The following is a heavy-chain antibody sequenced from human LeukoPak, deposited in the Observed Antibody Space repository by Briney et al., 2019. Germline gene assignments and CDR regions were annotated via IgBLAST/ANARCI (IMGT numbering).Heavy chain of an antibody. J-gene: IGHJ4*02. Sequence: GGSLRLSCAASGFILSDYNMNWVRQAPGKGLEWVSFIAISGTYITYADSVKGRFTISRDNAKNSLYLQMNCLRVEDTAVYYCTRDLSATARAYDYWGQGTLVTVSS. D-gene: IGHD1-26*01. CDR3: TRDLSATARAYDY. CDR1: GFILSDYN. CDR2: IAISGTYI. V-gene: IGHV3-21*01.